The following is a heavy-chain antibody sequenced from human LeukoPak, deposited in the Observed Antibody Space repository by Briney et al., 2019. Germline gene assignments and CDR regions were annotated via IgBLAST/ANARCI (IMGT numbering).Heavy chain of an antibody. Sequence: GGSLRLSCAASGFTFSGYWMHWVRQAPGKGLVWVSRINSDGSSTSYADSVKGRFTISRDNAKNTLYLQMNSLRAEDTAVYYCARKGAVSSSWYTFDYWGQGTLVTVSS. V-gene: IGHV3-74*01. CDR2: INSDGSST. CDR3: ARKGAVSSSWYTFDY. D-gene: IGHD6-13*01. J-gene: IGHJ4*02. CDR1: GFTFSGYW.